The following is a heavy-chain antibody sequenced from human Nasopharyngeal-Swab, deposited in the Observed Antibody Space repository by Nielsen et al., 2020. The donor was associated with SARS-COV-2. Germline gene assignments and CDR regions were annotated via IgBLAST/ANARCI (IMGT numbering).Heavy chain of an antibody. CDR2: ISSSSSTI. J-gene: IGHJ6*03. D-gene: IGHD4-17*01. CDR3: ARDIPSRATVTSYYYYYMDV. Sequence: GESLKISCAASGFTFSSYSMNWVRQAPGKGLEWVSYISSSSSTIYYADSVKGRFTISRDNAKNSLYLLMNSLRAEDTAVYYCARDIPSRATVTSYYYYYMDVWGKGTTVTVSS. CDR1: GFTFSSYS. V-gene: IGHV3-48*04.